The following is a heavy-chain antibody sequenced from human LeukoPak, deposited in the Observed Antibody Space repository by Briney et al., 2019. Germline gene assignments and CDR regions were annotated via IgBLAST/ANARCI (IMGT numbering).Heavy chain of an antibody. D-gene: IGHD2-15*01. CDR1: GYTFTSYG. CDR3: ARDRDRLQASETIVVVVAATDDAFDI. J-gene: IGHJ3*02. V-gene: IGHV1-18*04. Sequence: ASVKVSCKASGYTFTSYGISWVRQAPGQGLEWMGWISAYNGNTNYAQKLQGRVTMTTDTSTSTAYMELRSLRSDDTAVYYCARDRDRLQASETIVVVVAATDDAFDIWGQGTMVTVSS. CDR2: ISAYNGNT.